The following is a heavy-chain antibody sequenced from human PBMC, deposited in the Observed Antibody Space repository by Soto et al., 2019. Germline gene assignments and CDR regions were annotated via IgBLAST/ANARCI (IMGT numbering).Heavy chain of an antibody. CDR1: GFSLTTSGVG. CDR2: IYWDDDK. D-gene: IGHD3-3*01. CDR3: AHRVLRTVFGLVTTTAIYFDF. Sequence: QITLNESGPTVVRPTETLTLTCRFSGFSLTTSGVGVGWVRQSPGKAPEWLALIYWDDDKRYSESLKCRLTITQDTSKNQVVLTVANLDPTDTATYYCAHRVLRTVFGLVTTTAIYFDFWGQGTPVAVSS. V-gene: IGHV2-5*02. J-gene: IGHJ4*02.